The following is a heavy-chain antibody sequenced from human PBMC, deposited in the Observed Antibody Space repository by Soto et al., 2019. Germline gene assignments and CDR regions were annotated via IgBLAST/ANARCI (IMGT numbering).Heavy chain of an antibody. CDR1: GFTFSSYE. D-gene: IGHD3-10*01. CDR2: ISSSGSTI. V-gene: IGHV3-48*03. J-gene: IGHJ5*02. CDR3: ARELWFGELLPFNWFDP. Sequence: ESGGGLVQPGGSLRLSCAASGFTFSSYEMNWVRQAPGKGLEWVSYISSSGSTIYYADSVKGRFTISRDNAKNSLYLQMNSLRAEDTAVYYCARELWFGELLPFNWFDPWGQGTLVTVSS.